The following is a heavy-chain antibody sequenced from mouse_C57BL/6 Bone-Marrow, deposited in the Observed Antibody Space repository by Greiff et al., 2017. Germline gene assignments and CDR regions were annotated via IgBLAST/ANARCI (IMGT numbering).Heavy chain of an antibody. CDR1: GYTFTDDS. CDR3: TRIYTVSRCYFDY. J-gene: IGHJ2*01. D-gene: IGHD1-1*01. V-gene: IGHV1-67*01. CDR2: IGTYYGDA. Sequence: VQLQQSGPELVRPGVSVKISCTGSGYTFTDDSMHWVKQSHEKSLEWIGVIGTYYGDAGYTPKFKDKATMTVDKSSSTAYMELARLTSEDSAVYYCTRIYTVSRCYFDYWGQGTTLTVSS.